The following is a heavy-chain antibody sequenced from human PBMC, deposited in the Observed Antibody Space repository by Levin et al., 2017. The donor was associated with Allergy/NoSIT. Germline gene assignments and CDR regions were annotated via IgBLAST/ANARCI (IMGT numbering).Heavy chain of an antibody. CDR3: ARGEYCSGGSCHQIDY. V-gene: IGHV4-34*01. D-gene: IGHD2-15*01. CDR2: INHSGST. Sequence: SQTLSLTCAVYGGSFSGYYWSWIRQPPGKGLEWIGEINHSGSTNYNPSLKSRVTISVDTSKNQFSLKLSSVTAADTAVYYCARGEYCSGGSCHQIDYWGQGTLVTVSS. CDR1: GGSFSGYY. J-gene: IGHJ4*02.